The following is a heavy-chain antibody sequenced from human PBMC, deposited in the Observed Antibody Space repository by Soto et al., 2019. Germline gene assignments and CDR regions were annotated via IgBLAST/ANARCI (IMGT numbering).Heavy chain of an antibody. CDR3: GKVLVGATGHTDSDS. V-gene: IGHV4-39*01. CDR1: GGSIYRSGYY. CDR2: IYYNGVT. J-gene: IGHJ4*02. D-gene: IGHD2-15*01. Sequence: SETLSLTCTVSGGSIYRSGYYWGWIRQPPGRGLEWIGIIYYNGVTYSNPSLKSRVTISRDTSKNQFSLKLTSVTAADTALYYCGKVLVGATGHTDSDSWGPGSLVTVSS.